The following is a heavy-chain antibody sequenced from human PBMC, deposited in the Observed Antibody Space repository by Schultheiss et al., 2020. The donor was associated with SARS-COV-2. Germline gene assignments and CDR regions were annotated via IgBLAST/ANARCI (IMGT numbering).Heavy chain of an antibody. Sequence: GGSLRLSCAASGFTFSSYGMHWVRQAPGKGLEWVAVISYDGSNKYYADSVKGRFTISRDNSKNTLYLQMNSLRAEDTAVYYCARGVGPLRFLEWSTSYYYYMDVWGKGTTVTVSS. CDR1: GFTFSSYG. D-gene: IGHD3-3*01. CDR3: ARGVGPLRFLEWSTSYYYYMDV. CDR2: ISYDGSNK. V-gene: IGHV3-30*19. J-gene: IGHJ6*03.